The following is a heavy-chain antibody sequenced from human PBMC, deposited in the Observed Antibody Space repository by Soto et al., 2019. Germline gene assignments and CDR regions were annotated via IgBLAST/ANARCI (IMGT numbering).Heavy chain of an antibody. CDR2: INPNSGGT. Sequence: ASVKVSCKASGYTFTGYYMHWVRQAPGQGLEWTGWINPNSGGTNYAQKFQGRVTMTRDTSISTAYMELSRLRSDDTAVYYCARATRYCSGGSCSTNWFDPWGQGTLVTVSS. CDR3: ARATRYCSGGSCSTNWFDP. CDR1: GYTFTGYY. V-gene: IGHV1-2*02. D-gene: IGHD2-15*01. J-gene: IGHJ5*02.